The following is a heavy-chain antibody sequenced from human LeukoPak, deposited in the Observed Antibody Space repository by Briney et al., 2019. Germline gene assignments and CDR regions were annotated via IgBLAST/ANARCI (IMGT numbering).Heavy chain of an antibody. D-gene: IGHD3-22*01. CDR1: RFTFSNYW. CDR3: ARKLYYYDSGGSAGYAGWFDP. J-gene: IGHJ5*02. CDR2: INQDGSEK. Sequence: GGPLRLSCAVSRFTFSNYWMSWVRRAPGKGLEWVANINQDGSEKYYVDSVKGRFSISRDNAKNSLYLQMNSLRAEDTAVYYCARKLYYYDSGGSAGYAGWFDPWGQGTLVTVSS. V-gene: IGHV3-7*05.